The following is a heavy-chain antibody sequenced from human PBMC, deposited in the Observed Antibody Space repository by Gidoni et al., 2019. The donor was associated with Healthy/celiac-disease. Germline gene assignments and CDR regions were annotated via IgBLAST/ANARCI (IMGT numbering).Heavy chain of an antibody. CDR2: IVTAGDT. J-gene: IGHJ2*01. D-gene: IGHD3-22*01. V-gene: IGHV3-13*01. Sequence: EVQLGESGGGLVQPGGSLRRSGAASGFTFSSYDMHWVRQATGKGLEWVSAIVTAGDTYYPGSVKGRFTISRENAKNSLYLQMNSLRAEDTAVYYCARGPDYYDSSGYLSWYFDLWGRGTLVTVSS. CDR1: GFTFSSYD. CDR3: ARGPDYYDSSGYLSWYFDL.